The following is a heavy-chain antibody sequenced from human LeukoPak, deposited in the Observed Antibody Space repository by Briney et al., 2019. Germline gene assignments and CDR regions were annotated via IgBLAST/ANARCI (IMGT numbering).Heavy chain of an antibody. CDR3: ARCISSGYYPFDY. J-gene: IGHJ4*02. D-gene: IGHD3-22*01. CDR1: GGSFSGYY. V-gene: IGHV4-34*01. CDR2: IYHSGST. Sequence: SETLSLTCAVYGGSFSGYYWSWIRQPPGKGLEWIGSIYHSGSTYYNPSLKSRVTISVDTSKNQFSLKLSSVTAADTAVYYCARCISSGYYPFDYWGQGTLVTVSS.